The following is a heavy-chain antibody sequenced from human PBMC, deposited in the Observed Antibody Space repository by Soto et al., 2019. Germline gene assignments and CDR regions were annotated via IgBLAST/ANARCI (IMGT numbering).Heavy chain of an antibody. CDR2: IYWNDDE. J-gene: IGHJ5*02. CDR3: AHRGTYSGSYSFTNWFDP. V-gene: IGHV2-5*01. Sequence: SGPTLVNPTQTLTLTCTFSGFSLSTSGVGVGWIRQPPGKALEWLGIIYWNDDERYSPSLKNRLTITKDTSKNQVVLTMTNMDPVGTATYYCAHRGTYSGSYSFTNWFDPWGHGILVTVSS. D-gene: IGHD1-26*01. CDR1: GFSLSTSGVG.